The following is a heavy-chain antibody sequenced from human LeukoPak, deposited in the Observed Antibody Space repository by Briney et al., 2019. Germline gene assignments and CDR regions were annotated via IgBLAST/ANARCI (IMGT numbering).Heavy chain of an antibody. Sequence: PGGSLRLSCAASGFTFSNYAMSWVRQAPGKGLEWVSAISGRGRSTYYADSVKGRFTISRDNAKNTLYLQMNSLRAEDTAVYYCASDYGGNSGWLFDYWGQGALVTVSS. CDR2: ISGRGRST. CDR3: ASDYGGNSGWLFDY. CDR1: GFTFSNYA. V-gene: IGHV3-23*01. D-gene: IGHD4-23*01. J-gene: IGHJ4*02.